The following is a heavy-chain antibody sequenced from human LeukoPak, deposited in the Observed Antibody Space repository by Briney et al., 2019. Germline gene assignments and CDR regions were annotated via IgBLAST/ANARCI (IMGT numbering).Heavy chain of an antibody. D-gene: IGHD3-22*01. CDR3: ARVIYDSSGYYLQAFDY. V-gene: IGHV4-39*01. J-gene: IGHJ4*02. CDR1: GGSISSSSYY. Sequence: SETLSLTCTVSGGSISSSSYYWGWIRQPPGKGLEWIGSIYYSGSTYYNPSLKSRVTISVDTSKNQFSLKLSSVTAADTAVYYCARVIYDSSGYYLQAFDYWGQGTLVTVSS. CDR2: IYYSGST.